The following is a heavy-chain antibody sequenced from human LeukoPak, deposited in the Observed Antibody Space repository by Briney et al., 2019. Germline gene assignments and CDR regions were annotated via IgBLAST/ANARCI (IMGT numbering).Heavy chain of an antibody. CDR3: ARGCSGGSCYLPSGMDV. CDR2: IYYSGST. CDR1: GGSISSYY. Sequence: SETLSLTCTVSGGSISSYYWSWIRQPPGKGLGWIGYIYYSGSTNYNPSLKSRVTISVDTSKNQFSLKLSSVTAADTAVYYCARGCSGGSCYLPSGMDVWGQGTTVTVSS. J-gene: IGHJ6*02. D-gene: IGHD2-15*01. V-gene: IGHV4-59*01.